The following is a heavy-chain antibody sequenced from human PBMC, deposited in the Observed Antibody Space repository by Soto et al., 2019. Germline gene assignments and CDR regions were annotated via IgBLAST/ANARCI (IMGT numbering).Heavy chain of an antibody. CDR1: GYSFTSYW. CDR3: ARRGYYYDSSGYPIGAFDI. J-gene: IGHJ3*02. V-gene: IGHV5-51*01. D-gene: IGHD3-22*01. CDR2: IYPGDSDT. Sequence: PGESLKISCKGSGYSFTSYWIGWVRQMPGKGLEWMGIIYPGDSDTRYSPSFQGQVTISADKSISTAYLQWSSLKASDTAMYYCARRGYYYDSSGYPIGAFDIWGQGTMVTVS.